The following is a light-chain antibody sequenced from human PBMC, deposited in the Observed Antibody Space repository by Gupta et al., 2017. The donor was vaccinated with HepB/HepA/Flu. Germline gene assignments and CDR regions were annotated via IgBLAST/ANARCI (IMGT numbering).Light chain of an antibody. Sequence: EIVLTQSPATLSLSPGERATLSCRASQSVSSYLAWYQQKPGQAPRLLIYDASNRANGIPARFSGSGSGTEFTLTISSLEPEDFAVYYCQQRSTWPLTFGRGTKVEIK. CDR1: QSVSSY. V-gene: IGKV3-11*01. CDR2: DAS. J-gene: IGKJ4*01. CDR3: QQRSTWPLT.